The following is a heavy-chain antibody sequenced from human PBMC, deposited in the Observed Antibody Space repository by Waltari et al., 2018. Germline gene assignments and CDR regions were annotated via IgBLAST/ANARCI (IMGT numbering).Heavy chain of an antibody. V-gene: IGHV3-30-3*01. Sequence: QVQLVESGGGVVQPGRSLRLSCAASRFNFRSYAMHWVRQAPGKGLEWVAVISYDGSNKYYADSVKGRFTISRDNSKNTLYLQMNSLRAEDTAVYYCARVIDSSSWYLDPQDYWGQGTLVTVSS. CDR3: ARVIDSSSWYLDPQDY. D-gene: IGHD6-13*01. CDR2: ISYDGSNK. CDR1: RFNFRSYA. J-gene: IGHJ4*02.